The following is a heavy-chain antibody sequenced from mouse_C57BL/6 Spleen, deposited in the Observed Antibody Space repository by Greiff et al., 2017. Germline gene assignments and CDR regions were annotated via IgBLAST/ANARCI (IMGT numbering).Heavy chain of an antibody. CDR2: IDPSSGGT. J-gene: IGHJ2*01. V-gene: IGHV1-72*01. CDR3: ASSSNHLSGNY. CDR1: GYTFTSYW. Sequence: QVQLQQSGAELVKPGASVKLSCKASGYTFTSYWMHWVKQRPGRGLEWLGRIDPSSGGTKYNEKFKSKATLTVDKSSSTAYMQLSSLTSEDSAVYYCASSSNHLSGNYWGQGTTLTVSS. D-gene: IGHD1-1*01.